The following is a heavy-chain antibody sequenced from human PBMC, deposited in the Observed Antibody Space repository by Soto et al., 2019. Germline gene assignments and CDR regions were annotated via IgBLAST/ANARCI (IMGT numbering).Heavy chain of an antibody. J-gene: IGHJ3*02. V-gene: IGHV1-18*04. Sequence: GASVKVSCKASGYTFTSYGISWVRQAPGQGLEWMGWISAYNGNTNYAQKLQGRVTMTTDTSTSTAYMELRSLRSDDTAVYYCARDKMVYYDSSGYSTGAFDIWGQGTMVTVSS. CDR3: ARDKMVYYDSSGYSTGAFDI. D-gene: IGHD3-22*01. CDR1: GYTFTSYG. CDR2: ISAYNGNT.